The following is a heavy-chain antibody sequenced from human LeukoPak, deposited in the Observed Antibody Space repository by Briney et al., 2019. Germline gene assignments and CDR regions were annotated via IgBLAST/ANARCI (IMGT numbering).Heavy chain of an antibody. CDR2: VYYSGST. CDR3: ARSGDFWSGYYAP. J-gene: IGHJ5*02. D-gene: IGHD3-3*01. CDR1: GGSISSYY. V-gene: IGHV4-59*01. Sequence: SETLSLTCTVSGGSISSYYWSWIRQAPGKGLEWIGYVYYSGSTNYNPSLKSRLTISVDTSKNHFSLRLNSVTAADTAVYYCARSGDFWSGYYAPWGQGTLVTVSS.